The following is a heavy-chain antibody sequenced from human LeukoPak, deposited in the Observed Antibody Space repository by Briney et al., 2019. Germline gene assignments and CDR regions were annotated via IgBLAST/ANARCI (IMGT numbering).Heavy chain of an antibody. D-gene: IGHD5-18*01. CDR2: IYYGGTT. J-gene: IGHJ4*02. CDR1: GGSISSDYS. Sequence: PSETLSLTCTVSGGSISSDYSWGWIRPPPGKGLEWIGNIYYGGTTYYNSSLKSRVTISVDTSKNQFSLKLSSVTAADTAVYYCARLAEIQLPYYFDYWGQGTLVTVSS. CDR3: ARLAEIQLPYYFDY. V-gene: IGHV4-39*01.